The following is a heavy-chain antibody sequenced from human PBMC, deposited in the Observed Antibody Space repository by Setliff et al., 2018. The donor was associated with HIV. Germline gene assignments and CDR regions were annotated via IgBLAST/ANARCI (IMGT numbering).Heavy chain of an antibody. Sequence: PGGSLRLSCAASGFTFSGYSMHWVRQAPGKGLEWVSCISSSSSYIYYADSVKGRFTISRDNAKNSLYLQTNSLRAEDTAVYYCARARGSPTSYFDYWGQGTLVTVSS. CDR3: ARARGSPTSYFDY. CDR2: ISSSSSYI. CDR1: GFTFSGYS. V-gene: IGHV3-21*01. D-gene: IGHD1-26*01. J-gene: IGHJ4*02.